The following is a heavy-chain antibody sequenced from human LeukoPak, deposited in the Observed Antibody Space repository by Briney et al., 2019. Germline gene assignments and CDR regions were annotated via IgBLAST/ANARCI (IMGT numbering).Heavy chain of an antibody. V-gene: IGHV4-61*02. Sequence: PSQTLSLTCTVSDGSISSGSYYWSWIRQPAGKGLEWIGRIYTSGSTNYNPSLKSRVTISVDTSKNQFSLKLSSVTAADTAVYYCARLMVRGVNFDYWGQGTLVTVSS. CDR1: DGSISSGSYY. CDR2: IYTSGST. D-gene: IGHD3-10*01. J-gene: IGHJ4*02. CDR3: ARLMVRGVNFDY.